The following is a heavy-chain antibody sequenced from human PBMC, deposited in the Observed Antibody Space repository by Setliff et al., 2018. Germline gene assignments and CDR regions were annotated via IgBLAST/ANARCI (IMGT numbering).Heavy chain of an antibody. CDR2: IFARGSM. CDR1: GGSISSGNYY. D-gene: IGHD3-10*01. V-gene: IGHV4-61*10. J-gene: IGHJ4*02. Sequence: SETLSLTCTVSGGSISSGNYYWIWIRQPAGKALALLGHIFARGSMNYNPSLRRRITISQDTSKNHFSMNLRSVTAADTAVHYCARQPSSGSYYNPRPYYFDYWGQGTLVTVSS. CDR3: ARQPSSGSYYNPRPYYFDY.